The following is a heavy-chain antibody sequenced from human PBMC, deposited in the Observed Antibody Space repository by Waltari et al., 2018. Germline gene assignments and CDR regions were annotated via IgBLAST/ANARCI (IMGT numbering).Heavy chain of an antibody. V-gene: IGHV1-69*10. Sequence: QVQLVQSGAEVKKPGSSVKVSCKASGGTFSSYAISWVRQAPGQGLEWMGGIIRILGIANYAQKCQGRVTITADNATSTAYMELSSLRSEDTAVYYCARVNKYDSSGYYFSAEYFQHWGQGTLVTVSS. CDR2: IIRILGIA. J-gene: IGHJ1*01. CDR3: ARVNKYDSSGYYFSAEYFQH. D-gene: IGHD3-22*01. CDR1: GGTFSSYA.